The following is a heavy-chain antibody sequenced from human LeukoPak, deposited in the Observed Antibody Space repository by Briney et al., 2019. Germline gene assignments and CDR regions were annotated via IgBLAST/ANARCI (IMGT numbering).Heavy chain of an antibody. CDR2: FPYSVVT. Sequence: SGTLSLTCTVSGGSLSSTSLFWGCVSQPPGEGRESLGSFPYSVVTYYNPSLEGGVTLSVDTSQNQFALKLSSVSAADTAVYYCARHFSPDARYFSLDYWGQGALATVSS. CDR1: GGSLSSTSLF. D-gene: IGHD3-9*01. V-gene: IGHV4-39*01. CDR3: ARHFSPDARYFSLDY. J-gene: IGHJ4*02.